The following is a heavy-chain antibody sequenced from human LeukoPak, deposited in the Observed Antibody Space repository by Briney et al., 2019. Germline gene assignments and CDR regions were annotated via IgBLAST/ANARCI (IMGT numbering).Heavy chain of an antibody. J-gene: IGHJ4*02. CDR3: ARRDEEESWNY. CDR2: IHPCDSDA. V-gene: IGHV5-51*01. CDR1: AYSFTSYQ. Sequence: GESLQISSKGSAYSFTSYQIGWLLQMPAKRLEWMGIIHPCDSDASYNPSFQGQVTISPDKSINTAYLQLSSLNASDTAMYYCARRDEEESWNYWGQGTLVSVSS. D-gene: IGHD1-1*01.